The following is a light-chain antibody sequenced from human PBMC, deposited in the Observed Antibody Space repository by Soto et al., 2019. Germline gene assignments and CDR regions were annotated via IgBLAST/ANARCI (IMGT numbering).Light chain of an antibody. CDR3: QSYDTSLRGPV. CDR1: SSNIGAGYD. Sequence: QSVLTQPPSVSGAPGQRVTISCTGSSSNIGAGYDVHWYQQLPGTAPILLIRGNSDRPSGVPGRFSGSKSGTSASLAITGLQAEDEADYFCQSYDTSLRGPVFGGGTKLTVL. CDR2: GNS. V-gene: IGLV1-40*01. J-gene: IGLJ2*01.